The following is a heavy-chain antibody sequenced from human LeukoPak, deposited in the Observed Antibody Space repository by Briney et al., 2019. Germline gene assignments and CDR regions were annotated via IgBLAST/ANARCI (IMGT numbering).Heavy chain of an antibody. Sequence: GGSLRLSCAASGFTFSSYSMNWVRQAPGKGLEWVSSISSSSSYIYYADSVKGRFTISRDNAKHSLYLQMNSLRAEDTAVYYCARGIAVAYFDYWGQGTLVTVSS. V-gene: IGHV3-21*01. CDR3: ARGIAVAYFDY. J-gene: IGHJ4*02. D-gene: IGHD6-19*01. CDR2: ISSSSSYI. CDR1: GFTFSSYS.